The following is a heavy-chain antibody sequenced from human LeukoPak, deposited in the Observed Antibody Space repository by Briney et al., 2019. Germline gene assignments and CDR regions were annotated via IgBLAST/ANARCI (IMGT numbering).Heavy chain of an antibody. CDR1: GYSIRSGYY. V-gene: IGHV4-38-2*01. D-gene: IGHD1-26*01. Sequence: SETLSLTCAVSGYSIRSGYYWGWIRQPPGKGLEWIGSIYHSGNTYYNPSLKSRVSISVDTSKNQFSLNLSSVTAADTAVYYCARWTSGIWGQGTLVTVSS. CDR3: ARWTSGI. CDR2: IYHSGNT. J-gene: IGHJ4*02.